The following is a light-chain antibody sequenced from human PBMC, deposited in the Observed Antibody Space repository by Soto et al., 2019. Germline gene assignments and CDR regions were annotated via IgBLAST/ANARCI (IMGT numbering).Light chain of an antibody. CDR2: GAS. V-gene: IGKV3-20*01. CDR1: QSVSASY. CDR3: QQYNSWPRT. Sequence: EIVLTQSPGTLSLSPGERAILSCRASQSVSASYLAWYQQKPGQAPRLLIYGASSRATGIPDRFSGSGSGTEFTLTISSLQSEDFAVYYCQQYNSWPRTFGQGTKVDI. J-gene: IGKJ1*01.